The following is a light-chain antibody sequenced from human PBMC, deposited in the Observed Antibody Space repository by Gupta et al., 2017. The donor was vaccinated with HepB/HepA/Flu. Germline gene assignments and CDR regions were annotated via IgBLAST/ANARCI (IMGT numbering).Light chain of an antibody. CDR3: SSYTSSNTYV. Sequence: QSALTQPASVSGSPGQSITISCPATSSDVGFYNYVSWYQQHPGKAPKLMIYDVSHRPSGVSNRFSGSKSGNTASLTFSGLQAEDEADYYCSSYTSSNTYVFGTGTKVTVL. CDR2: DVS. V-gene: IGLV2-14*03. J-gene: IGLJ1*01. CDR1: SSDVGFYNY.